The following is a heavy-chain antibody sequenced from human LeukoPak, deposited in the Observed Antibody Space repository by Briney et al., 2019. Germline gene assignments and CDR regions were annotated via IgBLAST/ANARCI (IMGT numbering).Heavy chain of an antibody. Sequence: PGGALRLSCAASGFTFRSYEMNWVRQAPGKGLEWVSYISSSGSTIYYADSVKGRFTISRDNAKNSLYLQMNSLRAEDTAVYYCAREGRDIVVVPYYYGMDVWGKGTTVTVSS. D-gene: IGHD2-2*01. V-gene: IGHV3-48*03. CDR1: GFTFRSYE. J-gene: IGHJ6*04. CDR2: ISSSGSTI. CDR3: AREGRDIVVVPYYYGMDV.